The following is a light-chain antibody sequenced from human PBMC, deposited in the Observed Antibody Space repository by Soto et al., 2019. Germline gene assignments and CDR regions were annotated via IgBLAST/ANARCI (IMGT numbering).Light chain of an antibody. CDR2: DDD. CDR1: NSDVGGYNY. V-gene: IGLV1-51*01. J-gene: IGLJ1*01. Sequence: QSALTQPRSVSGSPGQSVTISCTGTNSDVGGYNYVSWYQQLPGTAPKLLIYDDDKRPSGIPDRFSGSKSGTSATLGITGFQTGDEADYYCGSWDSSLSAYVFATGTKLTVL. CDR3: GSWDSSLSAYV.